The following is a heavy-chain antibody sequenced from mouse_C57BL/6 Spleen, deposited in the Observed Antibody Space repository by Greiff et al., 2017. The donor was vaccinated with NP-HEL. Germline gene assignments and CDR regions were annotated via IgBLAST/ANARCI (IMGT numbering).Heavy chain of an antibody. CDR3: ARWTMVTKYFDY. J-gene: IGHJ2*01. D-gene: IGHD2-2*01. V-gene: IGHV1-59*01. Sequence: QVQLQQPGAELVRPGTSVKLSCKASGYTFTSYWMHWVKQRPGQGLEWIGVIDPSDSYTNYIQKFQGKATLTVDTSSSTAYMQLSSLTSEDSAVYYCARWTMVTKYFDYWGQGTTLTVSS. CDR2: IDPSDSYT. CDR1: GYTFTSYW.